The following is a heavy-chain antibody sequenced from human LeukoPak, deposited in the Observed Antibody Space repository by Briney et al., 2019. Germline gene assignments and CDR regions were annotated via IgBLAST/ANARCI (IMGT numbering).Heavy chain of an antibody. CDR3: AKDSSGWYRGFVDY. D-gene: IGHD6-19*01. Sequence: GGSLRLSCAASGFTFSSYAMSWVRQAPEKGLEWVSHMNGSGGGTYYADSVKGRFTISRDNSKNTLYLQMNSLRAEDTAVYYCAKDSSGWYRGFVDYWGQGTLVTVSS. CDR1: GFTFSSYA. CDR2: MNGSGGGT. J-gene: IGHJ4*02. V-gene: IGHV3-23*01.